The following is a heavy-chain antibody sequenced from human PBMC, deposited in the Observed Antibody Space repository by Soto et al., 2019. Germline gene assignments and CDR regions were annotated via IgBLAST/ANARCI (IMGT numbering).Heavy chain of an antibody. CDR2: MNPNSGNT. Sequence: QVQLVQSGAEVKKPGASVKVSCKASGYTFTSYDINWVRQATGQGLEYLGWMNPNSGNTGYVQKFQGRVTMTRDTSISTAYMELSSLRSEDTAVYFCARGFKYGAYSMWFDPWGQGTLVTVSS. CDR1: GYTFTSYD. D-gene: IGHD4-17*01. J-gene: IGHJ5*02. CDR3: ARGFKYGAYSMWFDP. V-gene: IGHV1-8*01.